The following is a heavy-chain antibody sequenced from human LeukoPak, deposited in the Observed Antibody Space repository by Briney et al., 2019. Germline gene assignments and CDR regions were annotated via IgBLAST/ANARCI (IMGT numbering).Heavy chain of an antibody. D-gene: IGHD3-3*01. CDR3: ARGHCSSTSCGARYYDFWSGYFSHYYYGMDV. J-gene: IGHJ6*02. CDR2: ISAYNGNT. CDR1: GYTFTSYG. V-gene: IGHV1-18*01. Sequence: ASVKVSCKASGYTFTSYGISWVRQAPGQGLEWMGWISAYNGNTNYAQKLQVRITMTTDTSTSTAYMELRSLRSDDTAVYYCARGHCSSTSCGARYYDFWSGYFSHYYYGMDVWGQGTTVTVSS.